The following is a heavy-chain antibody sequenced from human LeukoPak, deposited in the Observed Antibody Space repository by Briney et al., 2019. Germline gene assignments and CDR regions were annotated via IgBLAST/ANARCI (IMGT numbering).Heavy chain of an antibody. J-gene: IGHJ4*02. V-gene: IGHV1-69*13. CDR2: IITIFGTA. CDR1: GGTFSSYA. Sequence: SVKVSCKASGGTFSSYAISWVRQAPGQGLEWMGGIITIFGTANYAQKFQGRVTITADESTSTAYMELSSLRSEDTAVYYCASGIVATTLDYWGQGTLVTVSS. D-gene: IGHD5-12*01. CDR3: ASGIVATTLDY.